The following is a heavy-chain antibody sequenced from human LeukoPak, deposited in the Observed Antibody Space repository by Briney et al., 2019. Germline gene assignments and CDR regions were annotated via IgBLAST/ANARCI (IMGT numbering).Heavy chain of an antibody. CDR3: ERISVAGTPLDAFDI. CDR1: GFTFSRYW. D-gene: IGHD6-19*01. J-gene: IGHJ3*02. V-gene: IGHV3-7*01. Sequence: GGSLRLSCAASGFTFSRYWMSWVRQAPGKGPEWVANIKEDGSDKNYADSVKGRFTISRDNAKNSLYLQMNRLRADDTAVYYCERISVAGTPLDAFDIWGQGTIVTVSS. CDR2: IKEDGSDK.